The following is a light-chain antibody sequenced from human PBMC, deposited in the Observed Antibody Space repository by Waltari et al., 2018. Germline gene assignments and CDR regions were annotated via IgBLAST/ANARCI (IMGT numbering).Light chain of an antibody. J-gene: IGLJ2*01. Sequence: SSEMTQAPAVSVALGQTVSITCQGDSPRRYYARRYKQKPRQAPLLVIYAKNSRPSGIPDRFSGSSSGNTASLTITGAQAEDEADYYCNSRDSNNNRVFFGGGTKLTVL. CDR2: AKN. CDR3: NSRDSNNNRVF. CDR1: SPRRYY. V-gene: IGLV3-19*01.